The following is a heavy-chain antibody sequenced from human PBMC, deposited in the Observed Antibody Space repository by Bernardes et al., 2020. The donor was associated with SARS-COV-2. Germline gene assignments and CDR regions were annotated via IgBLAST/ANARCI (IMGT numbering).Heavy chain of an antibody. CDR1: GFIFSNDS. CDR3: AKGTLMGGAGYNY. J-gene: IGHJ4*02. Sequence: GGSLRLSCLAFGFIFSNDSMNWVRQGPGKGLEWVSSLDKTSTYIYYADSLKGRVTISRDNAKNALYLQINSLRDEDTAVYYCAKGTLMGGAGYNYWGQGTLVTVSS. V-gene: IGHV3-21*06. D-gene: IGHD3-9*01. CDR2: LDKTSTYI.